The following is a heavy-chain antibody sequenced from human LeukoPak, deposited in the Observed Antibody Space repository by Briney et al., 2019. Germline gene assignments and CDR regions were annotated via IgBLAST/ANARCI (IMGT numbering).Heavy chain of an antibody. D-gene: IGHD1-14*01. CDR3: ARNVYRTFDS. Sequence: PGGSLRLSCSASGFTFSRHWMSWVRQAPGKRLEWVANIKQDGSEKYYVDSVKDRFTISRDNAKNSLYLQMNSLRVEDTAVYYCARNVYRTFDSWDQGTLVTVSS. V-gene: IGHV3-7*01. J-gene: IGHJ4*02. CDR2: IKQDGSEK. CDR1: GFTFSRHW.